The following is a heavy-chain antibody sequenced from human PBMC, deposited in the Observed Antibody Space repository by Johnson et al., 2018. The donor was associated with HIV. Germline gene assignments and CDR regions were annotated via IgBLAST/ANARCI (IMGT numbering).Heavy chain of an antibody. CDR3: ARDREYGLAWGGALDI. CDR1: GFTFSDYY. Sequence: QVQLVESGGGLVKPGGSLRLSCAASGFTFSDYYMSWIRQAPGKGLEWVSYISSSGSTIYYADSLKGRFTISRDNSKNTLFLQTNSLRIEDTAVYYCARDREYGLAWGGALDIWGQGTMVTVSS. V-gene: IGHV3-11*01. CDR2: ISSSGSTI. D-gene: IGHD6-6*01. J-gene: IGHJ3*02.